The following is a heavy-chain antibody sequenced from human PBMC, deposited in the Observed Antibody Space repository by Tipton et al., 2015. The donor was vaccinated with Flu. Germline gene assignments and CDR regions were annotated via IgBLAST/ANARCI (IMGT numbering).Heavy chain of an antibody. CDR2: IDTSGSP. Sequence: TLSLTCTDSGGSISSSSYWSWIRQSAGKGLEWIGRIDTSGSPNYNPSVKSRVTMSADTSKNQFFLKLTSVTAADTAVYYCARRVPEVAANYFDYWGQGTLVTVSS. D-gene: IGHD2-15*01. J-gene: IGHJ4*02. CDR1: GGSISSSSY. V-gene: IGHV4-61*02. CDR3: ARRVPEVAANYFDY.